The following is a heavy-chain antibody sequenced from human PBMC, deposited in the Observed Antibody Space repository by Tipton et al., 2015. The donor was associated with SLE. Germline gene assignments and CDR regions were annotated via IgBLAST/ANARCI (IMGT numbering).Heavy chain of an antibody. CDR3: ATGHFDY. D-gene: IGHD1-14*01. CDR1: GGSISSGSYY. V-gene: IGHV4-61*02. J-gene: IGHJ4*02. CDR2: IYTSGST. Sequence: LRLSCAVSGGSISSGSYYWSWIRQPAGKGLEWIGRIYTSGSTNYNPSLKSRVTISVDTSKNQYSLKLNSVTAADTAVYYCATGHFDYWGQGTLVSVSS.